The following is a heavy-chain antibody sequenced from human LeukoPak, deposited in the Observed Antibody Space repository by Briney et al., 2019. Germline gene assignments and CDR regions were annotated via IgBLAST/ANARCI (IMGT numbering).Heavy chain of an antibody. Sequence: SETLSLTCTVSGGSISSSSYYWGWIRQPPGKGLEWIGSIYYSGSTYYNPSLKSRVTISVDTSKNQFSLKLSSVTAADTAVYYCARTNIWFGELSWFDPWGRGTLVTVSS. J-gene: IGHJ5*02. CDR2: IYYSGST. D-gene: IGHD3-10*01. V-gene: IGHV4-39*01. CDR1: GGSISSSSYY. CDR3: ARTNIWFGELSWFDP.